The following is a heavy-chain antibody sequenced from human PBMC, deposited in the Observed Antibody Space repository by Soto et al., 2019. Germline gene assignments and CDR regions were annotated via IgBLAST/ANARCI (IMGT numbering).Heavy chain of an antibody. J-gene: IGHJ1*01. Sequence: SVKVSCRASGGTFSTYAISWVRQAPGQGLEWLGNVIPVFDTIHYAEKFQGRVTITADKSTGTAYMELSSLRSDDTALYFCAGDGFDYYDRTRRTTACAEWGQGTMVT. CDR3: AGDGFDYYDRTRRTTACAE. V-gene: IGHV1-69*06. CDR1: GGTFSTYA. CDR2: VIPVFDTI. D-gene: IGHD3-16*01.